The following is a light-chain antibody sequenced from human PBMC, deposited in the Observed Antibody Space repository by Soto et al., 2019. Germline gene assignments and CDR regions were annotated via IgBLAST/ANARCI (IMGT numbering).Light chain of an antibody. V-gene: IGKV3-15*01. CDR2: GAS. Sequence: EIVMTQSPGTLSVSPGERATLSCRSSQSVSSNLAWYQQKPGQAPRLLIDGASTRATGIPARFSGSGSGTEFTLTISSLQSEDFAVYYCQQYNKWLPYTFGQGTKLEIK. J-gene: IGKJ2*01. CDR3: QQYNKWLPYT. CDR1: QSVSSN.